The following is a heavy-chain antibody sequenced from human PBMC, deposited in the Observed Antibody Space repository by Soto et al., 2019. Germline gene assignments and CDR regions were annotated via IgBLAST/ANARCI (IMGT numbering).Heavy chain of an antibody. J-gene: IGHJ3*02. D-gene: IGHD6-19*01. V-gene: IGHV3-23*01. CDR1: GFTFSSYA. CDR3: AKTANGWFSAFDI. CDR2: ISGSGGTT. Sequence: EVQLLESGGGLVQPGGSLRLSCAASGFTFSSYAMSWVRQAPGKGLEWVSAISGSGGTTYYADSVTGRFTFSRDNSKNTLYLQMNSLRAEDTAVYYCAKTANGWFSAFDIWGQGTMVTGSS.